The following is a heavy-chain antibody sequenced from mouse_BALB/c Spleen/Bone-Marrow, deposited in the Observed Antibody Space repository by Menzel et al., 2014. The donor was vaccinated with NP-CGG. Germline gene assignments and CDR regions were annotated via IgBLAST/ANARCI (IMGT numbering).Heavy chain of an antibody. CDR3: ARGGITTVVPYSMDY. V-gene: IGHV1-54*03. CDR1: GYAFTNYL. Sequence: VQLQQSGAELVRPGTSVKVSRKASGYAFTNYLIEWVKQRPGQGLEWIGVIDPRSGGTDYNEKFKGKAPLTADKSSSTAYMQLNSLTSGDSAVYFCARGGITTVVPYSMDYWGQGTSVTVSS. CDR2: IDPRSGGT. D-gene: IGHD1-1*01. J-gene: IGHJ4*01.